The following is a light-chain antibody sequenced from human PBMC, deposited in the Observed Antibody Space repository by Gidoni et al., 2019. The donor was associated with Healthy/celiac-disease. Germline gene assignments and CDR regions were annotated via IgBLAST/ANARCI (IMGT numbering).Light chain of an antibody. J-gene: IGLJ1*01. CDR1: SSDVGGYNY. CDR2: DVS. Sequence: QSALTQPASVSGSPGQSITIPCPGNSSDVGGYNYVSWYQQPPGKSPKLMIYDVSNRPSGVSNRFSGSKSGNTASLTISGLQAEDEAYYYCSSYTSSSTLYVFGTGTKVTVL. CDR3: SSYTSSSTLYV. V-gene: IGLV2-14*03.